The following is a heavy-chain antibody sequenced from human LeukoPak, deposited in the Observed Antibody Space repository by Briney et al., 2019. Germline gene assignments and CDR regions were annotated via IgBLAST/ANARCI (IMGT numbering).Heavy chain of an antibody. V-gene: IGHV4-39*07. CDR1: GGSVSSSSYY. CDR2: IYYSGST. J-gene: IGHJ4*02. Sequence: PSETLSLTCTVSGGSVSSSSYYWGWIRQPPGKGLEWIGSIYYSGSTYYNPSLKSRVTISVDTSKNQFSLKLSSVTAADTAVYYCARDGSRRRFDYWGQGTLVTVSS. CDR3: ARDGSRRRFDY. D-gene: IGHD1-1*01.